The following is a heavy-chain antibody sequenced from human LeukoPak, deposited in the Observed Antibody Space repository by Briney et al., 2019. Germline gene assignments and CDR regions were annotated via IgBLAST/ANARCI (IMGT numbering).Heavy chain of an antibody. CDR3: ARDLNGSGDY. V-gene: IGHV3-30-3*01. D-gene: IGHD3-10*01. CDR2: ISYDGGNK. J-gene: IGHJ4*02. CDR1: GFTFSGYT. Sequence: PGGSLRLSCAASGFTFSGYTMHWVRQAPGKGLEWVAVISYDGGNKYYVDSVKGRFTISRDNSKNTLYLQMNSLRPEDTAVYYCARDLNGSGDYWGQGTLVTVFS.